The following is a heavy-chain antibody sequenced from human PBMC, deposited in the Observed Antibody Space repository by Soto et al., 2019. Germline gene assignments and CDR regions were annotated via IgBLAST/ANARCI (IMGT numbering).Heavy chain of an antibody. D-gene: IGHD4-17*01. CDR2: IGVCNGNT. V-gene: IGHV1-18*01. CDR1: GYTFTSYG. Sequence: ASVKVSCKASGYTFTSYGISWVRQARGQRPEWMGWIGVCNGNTNYAQKLQGRVTMTTDTSTSTAYMELSSLRSEDTAVYYCAADGYGDYVFDYWGQGTLVTV. J-gene: IGHJ4*02. CDR3: AADGYGDYVFDY.